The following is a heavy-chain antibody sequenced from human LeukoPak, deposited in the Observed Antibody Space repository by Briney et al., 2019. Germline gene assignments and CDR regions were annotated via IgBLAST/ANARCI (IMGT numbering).Heavy chain of an antibody. Sequence: GGSLRLSCAASGFTFSSYWMSWVRQAPGKGLEWVANIKQDGSEKYYVDSVKGRFTISRDNAKNSLYLQMNSLRAEDTAVYYCARAELWFGEYYYYYYYMDVWGKGTTVTVSS. D-gene: IGHD3-10*01. J-gene: IGHJ6*03. CDR2: IKQDGSEK. V-gene: IGHV3-7*01. CDR3: ARAELWFGEYYYYYYYMDV. CDR1: GFTFSSYW.